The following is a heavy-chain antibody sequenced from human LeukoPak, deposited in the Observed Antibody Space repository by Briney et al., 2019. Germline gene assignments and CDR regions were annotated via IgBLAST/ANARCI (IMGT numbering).Heavy chain of an antibody. CDR2: IYYSGST. CDR3: ARSRQTPGFDP. D-gene: IGHD4-23*01. J-gene: IGHJ5*02. Sequence: SETLSLTCTVFGVSVSSGSYYWSWIRQPPGKGLEWIGYIYYSGSTNYNPSLKSRVTISVDTSKNQFSLKLSSVTAADTAVYYCARSRQTPGFDPWGQGTLVTVSS. V-gene: IGHV4-61*01. CDR1: GVSVSSGSYY.